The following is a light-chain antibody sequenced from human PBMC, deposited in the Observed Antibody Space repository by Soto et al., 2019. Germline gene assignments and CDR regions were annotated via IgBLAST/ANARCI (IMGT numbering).Light chain of an antibody. CDR3: HQRSTWPFT. J-gene: IGKJ3*01. Sequence: EIVLTQSPATLSLSPGERATLSCRASQSISSDLAWYQQKPDQAHRLLIYDASNRATGIPARFSGSGSGSAFTLPISRLEPEDFAVYFCHQRSTWPFTFGPGTKVDIK. CDR2: DAS. V-gene: IGKV3-11*01. CDR1: QSISSD.